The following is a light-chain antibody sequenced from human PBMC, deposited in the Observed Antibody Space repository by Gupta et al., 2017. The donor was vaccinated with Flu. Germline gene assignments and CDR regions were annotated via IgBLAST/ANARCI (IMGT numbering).Light chain of an antibody. CDR2: TAS. CDR3: QQYNSYSKT. CDR1: QSISSW. V-gene: IGKV1-5*03. J-gene: IGKJ1*01. Sequence: VGDRVTITCRASQSISSWLSWYQQKPGKAPKFLIYTASSLESGVPSRFSGSGSGTEFTLTISSLQPDDFATYFCQQYNSYSKTFGQWTKVEIK.